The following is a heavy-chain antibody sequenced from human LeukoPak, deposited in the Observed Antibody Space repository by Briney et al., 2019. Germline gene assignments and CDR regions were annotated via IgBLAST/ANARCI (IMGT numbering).Heavy chain of an antibody. CDR3: ATNTASGVFEG. CDR1: GYSFTSYW. D-gene: IGHD3-10*01. V-gene: IGHV5-51*01. Sequence: GESLKISCKGSGYSFTSYWIGWVRQMPGKGLEWMGIIYPGDSDTRNNPSFQGQVTISVDKSINTAYLQWSSLKASDTAMYYCATNTASGVFEGWGQGTLVTVSS. CDR2: IYPGDSDT. J-gene: IGHJ4*02.